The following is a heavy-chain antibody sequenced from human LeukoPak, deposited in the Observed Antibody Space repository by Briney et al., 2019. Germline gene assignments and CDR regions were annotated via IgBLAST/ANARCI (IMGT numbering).Heavy chain of an antibody. V-gene: IGHV3-23*01. Sequence: PGGSLRLSCAASGFTFSSYAMSWVRQAPGKGLEWVSAISGSGGSTYYADSVKGRFTISRDNSKNTLYLQMNSLRAEDTAVYYCAKDLDHSSGVQVLDDYWGQGTLVTVSS. J-gene: IGHJ4*02. D-gene: IGHD6-19*01. CDR2: ISGSGGST. CDR1: GFTFSSYA. CDR3: AKDLDHSSGVQVLDDY.